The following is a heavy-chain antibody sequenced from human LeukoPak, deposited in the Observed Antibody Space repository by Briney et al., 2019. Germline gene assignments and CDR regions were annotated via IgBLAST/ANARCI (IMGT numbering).Heavy chain of an antibody. V-gene: IGHV3-7*01. Sequence: GGSLRLSCAASGFTFSSYWMSWVRQAPGKGLEWVANIKQDGSEKYYVDSVKGRFTISRDTAKNSLYLQMNSLRAEDTAVHYCRYDTTGYYSGGYWGQGTLVTVSS. CDR2: IKQDGSEK. CDR1: GFTFSSYW. CDR3: RYDTTGYYSGGY. J-gene: IGHJ4*02. D-gene: IGHD3-22*01.